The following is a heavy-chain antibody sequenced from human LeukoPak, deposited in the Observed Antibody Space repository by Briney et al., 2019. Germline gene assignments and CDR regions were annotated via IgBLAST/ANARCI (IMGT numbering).Heavy chain of an antibody. D-gene: IGHD3-3*01. CDR3: AKERFLEWLFSDY. CDR2: INRDGSSA. J-gene: IGHJ4*02. V-gene: IGHV3-74*01. Sequence: GGSLRLSCAASGFTFSSYWMHWVRHAPGKGLVWVSRINRDGSSASYADSVKGRFTISRDNSKNTLYLQMNSLRAEDTAVYYCAKERFLEWLFSDYWGQGTLVTVSS. CDR1: GFTFSSYW.